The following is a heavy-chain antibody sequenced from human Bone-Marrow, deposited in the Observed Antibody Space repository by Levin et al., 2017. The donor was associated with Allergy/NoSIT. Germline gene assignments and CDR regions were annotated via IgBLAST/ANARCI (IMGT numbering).Heavy chain of an antibody. V-gene: IGHV3-23*01. Sequence: GESLKISCAASGFTFSSYAMSWVRQAPGKGLEWVSAISGSGGSTYYADSVKGRFTISRDNSKNTLYLQMNSLRAEDTAVYYCASQKSTTVTTALDYWGQGTLVTVSS. D-gene: IGHD4-17*01. J-gene: IGHJ4*02. CDR3: ASQKSTTVTTALDY. CDR1: GFTFSSYA. CDR2: ISGSGGST.